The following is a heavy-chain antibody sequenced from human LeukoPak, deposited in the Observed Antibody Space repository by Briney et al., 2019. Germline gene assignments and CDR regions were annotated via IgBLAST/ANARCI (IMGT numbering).Heavy chain of an antibody. CDR1: GGSISTYY. CDR2: IFYSGST. CDR3: ARGYSLDY. Sequence: SETLSLTCTVSGGSISTYYWSWIRQPPGKGLEWIGDIFYSGSTNYTPSLRGRVTISVDTSKNQFSLNLSSVTAADTAVYYCARGYSLDYWGQGTLVTVSS. D-gene: IGHD5-18*01. J-gene: IGHJ4*02. V-gene: IGHV4-59*08.